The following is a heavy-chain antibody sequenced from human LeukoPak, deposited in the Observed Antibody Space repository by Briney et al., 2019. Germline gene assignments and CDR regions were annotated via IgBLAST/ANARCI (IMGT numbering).Heavy chain of an antibody. CDR1: GFTFSSYG. CDR2: ISDSGVGI. V-gene: IGHV3-23*01. Sequence: GGSLRLSCAASGFTFSSYGMNWVRQAPGKGLEWVSGISDSGVGIKHADSVKGRFTISRDNSKNTLYLQMNSLRAEDTAVYYCAKIGRSYDFWTGYYEEEVDYMDVWGKGTTVTVSS. CDR3: AKIGRSYDFWTGYYEEEVDYMDV. D-gene: IGHD3-3*01. J-gene: IGHJ6*03.